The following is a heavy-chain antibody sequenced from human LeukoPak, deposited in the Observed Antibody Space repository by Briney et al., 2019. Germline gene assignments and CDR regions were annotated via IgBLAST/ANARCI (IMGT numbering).Heavy chain of an antibody. CDR2: LYYSGST. CDR3: ARDPGGYGSGSYYYFDY. Sequence: SETLSFTCTVSGGSISSNYWSWIPQPPGQGLEWIGYLYYSGSTNYNPSLKSRATISEDSFKTPYFQKLSSVTAADTAVYYCARDPGGYGSGSYYYFDYWGQGTLVTVSS. CDR1: GGSISSNY. D-gene: IGHD3-10*01. V-gene: IGHV4-59*01. J-gene: IGHJ4*02.